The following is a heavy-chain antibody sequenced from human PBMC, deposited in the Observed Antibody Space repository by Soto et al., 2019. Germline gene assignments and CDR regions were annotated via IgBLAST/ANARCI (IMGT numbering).Heavy chain of an antibody. CDR1: GYTFTGCY. V-gene: IGHV1-2*02. Sequence: ASVKVSCKASGYTFTGCYMHWVRQAPGQGLEWMGWINPNSGGTNYAQKFQGRVTMTRDTSISTAYMELSRLRSDDTAVYYCASHSDYGDYYFDYWGQGTLVTVSS. CDR2: INPNSGGT. J-gene: IGHJ4*02. CDR3: ASHSDYGDYYFDY. D-gene: IGHD4-17*01.